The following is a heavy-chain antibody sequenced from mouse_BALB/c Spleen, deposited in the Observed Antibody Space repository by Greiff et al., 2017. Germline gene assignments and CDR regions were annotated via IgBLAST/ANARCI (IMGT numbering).Heavy chain of an antibody. CDR1: GFTFTDYY. CDR3: ARAVVAKGCYFDY. Sequence: EVMLVESGGGLVQPGGSLRLSCATSGFTFTDYYMSWVRQPPGKALEWLGFIRNKANGYTTEYSASVKGRFTISRDNSQSILYLQMNTLRAEDSATYYCARAVVAKGCYFDYWGQGTTLTVSS. V-gene: IGHV7-3*02. J-gene: IGHJ2*01. D-gene: IGHD1-1*01. CDR2: IRNKANGYTT.